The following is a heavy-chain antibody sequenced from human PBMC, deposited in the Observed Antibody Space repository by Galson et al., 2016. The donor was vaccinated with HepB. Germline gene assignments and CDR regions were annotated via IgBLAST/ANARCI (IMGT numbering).Heavy chain of an antibody. D-gene: IGHD4-23*01. Sequence: SLRLSCAASGFTFSKAWMSWVRQAPGKGLEWVGRIKSNTDGGTADHAAPVKGRFTISRDDSENTLYLQMNSLKTEDTAVYYCTTGGKDWYFDLWGRGTLVTVSS. CDR1: GFTFSKAW. V-gene: IGHV3-15*01. CDR3: TTGGKDWYFDL. J-gene: IGHJ2*01. CDR2: IKSNTDGGTA.